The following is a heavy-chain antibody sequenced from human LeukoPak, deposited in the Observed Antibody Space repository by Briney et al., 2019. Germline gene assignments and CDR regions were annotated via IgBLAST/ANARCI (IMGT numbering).Heavy chain of an antibody. CDR3: AGEPSDYYYYGMDV. J-gene: IGHJ6*02. CDR2: INHSGST. Sequence: SETLSLTCAVYGGSFSGYYWSWIRQPPGKGLERIGEINHSGSTNYNPSLKSRVTISVDTSKNQFSLKLSSVTAADTAVYYCAGEPSDYYYYGMDVWGQGTTVTVSS. CDR1: GGSFSGYY. V-gene: IGHV4-34*01. D-gene: IGHD1-26*01.